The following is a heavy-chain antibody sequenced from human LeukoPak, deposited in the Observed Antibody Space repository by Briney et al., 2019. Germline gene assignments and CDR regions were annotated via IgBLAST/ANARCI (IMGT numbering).Heavy chain of an antibody. CDR1: GGSVSSSSYS. V-gene: IGHV4-39*01. CDR3: ATNTTASFYYMDV. D-gene: IGHD1-1*01. Sequence: SETLSLTCTVSGGSVSSSSYSWGWIRQPPGKGLEWIGSIYYSGSTYYNPSLKSRVTISVDTSKNQFSLRLSSVTAADTAVYYCATNTTASFYYMDVWGKGTTVTVSS. J-gene: IGHJ6*03. CDR2: IYYSGST.